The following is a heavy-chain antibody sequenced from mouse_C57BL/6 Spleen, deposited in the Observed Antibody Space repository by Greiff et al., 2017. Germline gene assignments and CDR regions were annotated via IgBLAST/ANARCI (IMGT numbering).Heavy chain of an antibody. CDR3: ARRGNYYAMDY. V-gene: IGHV7-3*01. Sequence: EVLLVESGGGLVQPGGSLSLSCAASGFTFTDYYMSWVRQPPGKALEWLGFIRNKANGYTTEYSASVKGRFTISRANSQSLLYLQMSALRAEDSATYYCARRGNYYAMDYWGQGTSVTVSS. D-gene: IGHD2-1*01. CDR2: IRNKANGYTT. J-gene: IGHJ4*01. CDR1: GFTFTDYY.